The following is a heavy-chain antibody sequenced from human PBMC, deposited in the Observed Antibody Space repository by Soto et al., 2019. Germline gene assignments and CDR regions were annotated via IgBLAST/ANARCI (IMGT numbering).Heavy chain of an antibody. J-gene: IGHJ6*02. Sequence: SETLSLTCTVSGGSISSYYWSWIRQPPGKGLEWIGYIYYSGSTNYNPSLESRVTISVDTSKNQFSLKLSSVTAADTAVYYCARGYYYDSSGPPRYYGMDVWGQGTTVTVSS. D-gene: IGHD3-22*01. CDR1: GGSISSYY. V-gene: IGHV4-59*01. CDR2: IYYSGST. CDR3: ARGYYYDSSGPPRYYGMDV.